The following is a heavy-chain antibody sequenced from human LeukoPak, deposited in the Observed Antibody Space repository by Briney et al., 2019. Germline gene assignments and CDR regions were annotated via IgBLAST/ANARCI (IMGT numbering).Heavy chain of an antibody. CDR3: ARGGRITGTTNERNWFDP. Sequence: ASVKVSCKASGYTFTGYYMHWVRQAPGQGLEWMGWINPNSGGTNYAQKLQGRVTMTRDTSISTAYTELSRLRSDDTAVYYCARGGRITGTTNERNWFDPWGQGTLVTVSS. D-gene: IGHD1-7*01. CDR2: INPNSGGT. V-gene: IGHV1-2*02. CDR1: GYTFTGYY. J-gene: IGHJ5*02.